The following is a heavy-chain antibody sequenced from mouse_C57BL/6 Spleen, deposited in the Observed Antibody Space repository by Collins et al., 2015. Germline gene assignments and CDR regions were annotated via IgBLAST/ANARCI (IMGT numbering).Heavy chain of an antibody. D-gene: IGHD2-12*01. Sequence: EVKLVESGGGLVQPGGSLRLSCATSGFTFSDFYMEWVRQPPGKRLEWIAASRNKVNDYTTEYSASVKGRFIVSRDTSQSILYLQMNALRAEDTAIYYCARDAYDWYFDVWGAGTTVTVSS. CDR1: GFTFSDFY. CDR3: ARDAYDWYFDV. V-gene: IGHV7-1*02. CDR2: SRNKVNDYTT. J-gene: IGHJ1*01.